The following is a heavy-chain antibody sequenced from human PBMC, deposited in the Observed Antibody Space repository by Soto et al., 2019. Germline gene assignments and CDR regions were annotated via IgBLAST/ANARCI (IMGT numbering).Heavy chain of an antibody. V-gene: IGHV1-69*13. CDR2: IIPIFGTA. D-gene: IGHD2-15*01. CDR3: ARVPLSRCSGGSCPPVWGYYYGMDV. Sequence: ASVKVSCKASGGTFSSYAISWVRQAPGQGLEWMGGIIPIFGTANYAQKFQGRVTITADESTSTAYMELGSLRSEDTAVYYGARVPLSRCSGGSCPPVWGYYYGMDVWGQGTTVTVSS. J-gene: IGHJ6*02. CDR1: GGTFSSYA.